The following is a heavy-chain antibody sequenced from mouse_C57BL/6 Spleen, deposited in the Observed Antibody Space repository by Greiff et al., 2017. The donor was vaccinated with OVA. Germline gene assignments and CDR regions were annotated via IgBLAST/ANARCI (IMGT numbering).Heavy chain of an antibody. CDR1: GYTFTDYY. D-gene: IGHD1-1*01. J-gene: IGHJ4*01. V-gene: IGHV1-76*01. CDR3: ARDVYYGSSYEAMDY. Sequence: VKLVESGAELVRPGASVKLSCKASGYTFTDYYINWVKQRPGQGLEWIARIYTGSGNTYYNEKFKGKATLTAEKSSSTAYMQLSILTSEDSAVYFCARDVYYGSSYEAMDYWGQGTSVTVSS. CDR2: IYTGSGNT.